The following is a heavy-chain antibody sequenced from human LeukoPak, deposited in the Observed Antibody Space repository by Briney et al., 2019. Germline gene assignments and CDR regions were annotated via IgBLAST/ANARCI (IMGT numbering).Heavy chain of an antibody. CDR2: IYSGGTT. J-gene: IGHJ4*02. Sequence: GGSLRLSCAASGFTVSSNYMNWVRQAPGKGLEWVSLIYSGGTTYYADSVKGRFTISRDNSKNTLYLQMNSLRAEDTAVYYCTGAYCSSTSCYDNYFDYWGQGTLVTVSS. CDR1: GFTVSSNY. CDR3: TGAYCSSTSCYDNYFDY. D-gene: IGHD2-2*01. V-gene: IGHV3-66*02.